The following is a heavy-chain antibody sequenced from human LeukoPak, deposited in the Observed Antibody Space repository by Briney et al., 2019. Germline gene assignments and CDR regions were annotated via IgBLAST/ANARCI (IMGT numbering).Heavy chain of an antibody. D-gene: IGHD2/OR15-2a*01. CDR1: GLTFSSSD. V-gene: IGHV3-64D*06. CDR3: VKVGISTYDH. Sequence: AGGSLRLSCSVSGLTFSSSDMHWVRQAPGKALEYVSAITFHGRDTYYADSVNGRFTISRDNSKDTLYLQMSNLRLEDTAIYYCVKVGISTYDHWGQGTLVTVSS. CDR2: ITFHGRDT. J-gene: IGHJ4*02.